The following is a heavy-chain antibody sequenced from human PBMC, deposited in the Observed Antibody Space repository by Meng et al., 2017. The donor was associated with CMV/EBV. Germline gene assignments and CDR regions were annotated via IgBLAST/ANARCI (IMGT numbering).Heavy chain of an antibody. J-gene: IGHJ5*02. CDR1: GFTFSNYW. CDR3: TRDAADSSSPAWFDP. D-gene: IGHD6-13*01. CDR2: IDTDGTTT. Sequence: ASGFTFSNYWMHWVRQAPGKGLVWVSRIDTDGTTTSYADSVKGRFTVSRDNSKNTLYLQMNSLRAEDTAVYYCTRDAADSSSPAWFDPWGKGTLVTVSS. V-gene: IGHV3-74*01.